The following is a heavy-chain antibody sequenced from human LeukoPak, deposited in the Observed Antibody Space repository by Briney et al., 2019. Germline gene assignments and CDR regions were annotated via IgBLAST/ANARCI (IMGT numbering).Heavy chain of an antibody. D-gene: IGHD2-15*01. V-gene: IGHV3-53*01. CDR2: IYSGGRT. J-gene: IGHJ3*02. CDR3: ARDSRYCSSGSCSPGASDI. CDR1: GFTFSSYN. Sequence: GGSLRLSCAASGFTFSSYNMNWVRQAPGKGLEWVSFIYSGGRTDYADSVKGRFTIFRDSSKNTLYLQMNSLRVEDTAVYYCARDSRYCSSGSCSPGASDIWGQGTMVTVSS.